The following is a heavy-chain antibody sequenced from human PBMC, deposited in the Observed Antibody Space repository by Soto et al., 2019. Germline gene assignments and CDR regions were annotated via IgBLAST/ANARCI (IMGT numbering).Heavy chain of an antibody. V-gene: IGHV3-43*01. CDR1: GFKFDDYM. CDR2: ISWDGDFL. J-gene: IGHJ4*02. D-gene: IGHD1-26*01. Sequence: EMLLVESGGGVVQPGGSLRLSCEASGFKFDDYMMHWVRQAPGKGLEWISRISWDGDFLDYADSIKGRFTVSRDNSKNSLYLHMNSLKTEDTAFYYCAKEGNGGSSLDHWGQGTLVTVSS. CDR3: AKEGNGGSSLDH.